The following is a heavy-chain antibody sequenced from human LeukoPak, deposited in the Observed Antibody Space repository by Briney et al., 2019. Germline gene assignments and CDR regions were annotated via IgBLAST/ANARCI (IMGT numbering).Heavy chain of an antibody. CDR1: GGSISSSSYY. V-gene: IGHV4-39*07. Sequence: PSETLSLTCTVSGGSISSSSYYWGWIRQPPGKGLEWIGSIYYSGSTNYNPSLKSRVTISVDTSKNQFSLKLSSVTAADTAVYYCARGHSSGWYNWFDPWGQGTLVTVSS. CDR2: IYYSGST. D-gene: IGHD6-19*01. CDR3: ARGHSSGWYNWFDP. J-gene: IGHJ5*02.